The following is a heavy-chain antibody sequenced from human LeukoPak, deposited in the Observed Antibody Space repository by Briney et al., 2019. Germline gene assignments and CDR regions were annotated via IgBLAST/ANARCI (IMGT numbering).Heavy chain of an antibody. Sequence: SETLSLTCTVSGGSISSSSYYWGWIRQPPGKGLEWIGSLDYSGSTYYNPSLKSRVTISVDTSKNQFSLKLSSVTAADTAVYYCAREGYRSIPLNWGQGTLVTVSS. D-gene: IGHD1-14*01. CDR3: AREGYRSIPLN. CDR2: LDYSGST. V-gene: IGHV4-39*07. CDR1: GGSISSSSYY. J-gene: IGHJ4*02.